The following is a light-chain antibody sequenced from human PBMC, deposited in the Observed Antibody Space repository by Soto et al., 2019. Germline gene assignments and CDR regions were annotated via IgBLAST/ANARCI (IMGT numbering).Light chain of an antibody. J-gene: IGLJ2*01. CDR2: DNN. CDR3: GTWDSRLSAVV. CDR1: SSNIGNNY. V-gene: IGLV1-51*01. Sequence: QSVLTQPPSVSSAPGQKVTISCSGSSSNIGNNYVSWYQQLPGTAPKLLIYDNNKRPSGIPDRFSGSKSGTSATLGITGLQTGDEADYYCGTWDSRLSAVVFGGGTKLTVI.